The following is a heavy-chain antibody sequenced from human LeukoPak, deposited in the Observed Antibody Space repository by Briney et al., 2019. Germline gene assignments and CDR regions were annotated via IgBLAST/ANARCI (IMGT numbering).Heavy chain of an antibody. J-gene: IGHJ4*02. D-gene: IGHD3-10*01. Sequence: RRTLRLSCAVSGFTFSDYYVTWIRQAPRKGLEWCSYISSSGSTIYYAEYVKGRFTIYRDNAKNSLYLQMNSMRAEDTAVYYCARDALVRGVIITMGAFDYWGQGTLVTVSS. CDR3: ARDALVRGVIITMGAFDY. CDR1: GFTFSDYY. V-gene: IGHV3-11*04. CDR2: ISSSGSTI.